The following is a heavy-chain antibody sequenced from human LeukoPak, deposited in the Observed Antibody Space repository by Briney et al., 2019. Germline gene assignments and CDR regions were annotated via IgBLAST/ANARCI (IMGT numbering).Heavy chain of an antibody. Sequence: SETLSLTCTVSGGSISSSSYYWGWIRQPPGKGLEWIGSVYYTGSTYYNPSLKGRVTISVDTSKNQFSLTLTSVTATDTAVYYCASDSSGYYFFDYWGQGTLVTVSS. J-gene: IGHJ4*02. CDR1: GGSISSSSYY. V-gene: IGHV4-39*02. CDR2: VYYTGST. CDR3: ASDSSGYYFFDY. D-gene: IGHD3-22*01.